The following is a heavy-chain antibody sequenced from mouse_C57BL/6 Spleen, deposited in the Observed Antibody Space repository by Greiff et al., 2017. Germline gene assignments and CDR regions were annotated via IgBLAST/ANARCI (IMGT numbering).Heavy chain of an antibody. CDR2: IYPSDSET. V-gene: IGHV1-61*01. D-gene: IGHD1-1*01. CDR3: AREGGYYGLYYFDY. CDR1: GYTFTSYW. Sequence: QVQLKQPGAELVRPGSSVKLSCKASGYTFTSYWMDWVKQRPGQGLEWIGNIYPSDSETHYNQKFKDKATLTVDKSSSTAYMQLSSLTSEDSAVYYCAREGGYYGLYYFDYWGQGTTLTVSS. J-gene: IGHJ2*01.